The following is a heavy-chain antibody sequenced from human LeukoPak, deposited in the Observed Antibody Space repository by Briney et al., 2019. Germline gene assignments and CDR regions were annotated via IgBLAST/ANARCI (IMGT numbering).Heavy chain of an antibody. CDR2: INTDGSST. D-gene: IGHD3-10*01. V-gene: IGHV3-74*01. CDR1: GFTFSSYW. Sequence: PGGSLRLSCAASGFTFSSYWMHWVRQAPGKGLVWVSRINTDGSSTSYADSVKGRFTISRDNAKNTLYLQMNSLRAEDTAVYYCARVALGSYNWFDPWGQGTLITVSS. CDR3: ARVALGSYNWFDP. J-gene: IGHJ5*02.